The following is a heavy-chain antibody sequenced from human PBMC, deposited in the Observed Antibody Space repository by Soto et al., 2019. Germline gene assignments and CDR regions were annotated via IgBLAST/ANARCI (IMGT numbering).Heavy chain of an antibody. CDR2: MNPNSGNT. CDR3: ARAHYYDSSGYYPNFDY. Sequence: QVQLVQSGAEVKKPGASVKVSCKASGYTFTSYDINWVRQATGQGLEWMGWMNPNSGNTGYAQKFQGRVTMTRNTSISTAYMELSSLRSEDTAVYYCARAHYYDSSGYYPNFDYWGQGTLDTVSS. J-gene: IGHJ4*02. V-gene: IGHV1-8*01. CDR1: GYTFTSYD. D-gene: IGHD3-22*01.